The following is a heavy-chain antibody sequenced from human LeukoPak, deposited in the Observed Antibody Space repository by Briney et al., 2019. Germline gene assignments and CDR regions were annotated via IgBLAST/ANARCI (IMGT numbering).Heavy chain of an antibody. D-gene: IGHD3-22*01. Sequence: SETLSLTCTVSGGSISSYYWSWIRQPPGKGLEWIGYIYYSGSTNYNPSLKSRVTMSVDTSKNQFSLKLSSVTAADTAVYYCARTAWLDAFDIWGQGTMVTVSS. CDR2: IYYSGST. V-gene: IGHV4-59*01. CDR1: GGSISSYY. CDR3: ARTAWLDAFDI. J-gene: IGHJ3*02.